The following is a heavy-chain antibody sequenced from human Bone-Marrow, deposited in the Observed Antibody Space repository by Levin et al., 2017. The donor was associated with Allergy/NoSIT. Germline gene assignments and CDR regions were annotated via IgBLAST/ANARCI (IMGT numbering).Heavy chain of an antibody. CDR2: MNPNSGNT. V-gene: IGHV1-8*01. CDR1: GYTFSSYD. D-gene: IGHD2-2*01. Sequence: ASVKVSCKTSGYTFSSYDIAWVRQAAGQGLEWMGWMNPNSGNTGFAQKFRGRVSTTSDSSITTAYMELTSLEYEDTAVYYCARAIRYQLLMGDRGHGTLVTDSS. CDR3: ARAIRYQLLMGD. J-gene: IGHJ4*03.